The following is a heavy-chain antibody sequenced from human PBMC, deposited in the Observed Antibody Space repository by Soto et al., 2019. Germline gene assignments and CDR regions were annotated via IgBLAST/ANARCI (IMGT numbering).Heavy chain of an antibody. CDR1: GYKFTSYW. D-gene: IGHD3-22*01. Sequence: GESLKISCRTSGYKFTSYWIAWVRQMPGKGLEWMGITFPSDSDTRYSPSFQGQVIISADRSTSTVFLQWASLKASDTAVYFCARKDKSGYFNWFDPWGQGTLVTVSS. CDR2: TFPSDSDT. J-gene: IGHJ5*02. V-gene: IGHV5-51*01. CDR3: ARKDKSGYFNWFDP.